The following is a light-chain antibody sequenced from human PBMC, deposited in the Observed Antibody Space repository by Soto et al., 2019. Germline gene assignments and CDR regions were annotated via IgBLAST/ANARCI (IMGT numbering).Light chain of an antibody. CDR2: LGS. CDR3: MQALQTPVT. Sequence: EIVMTQSPLSLPVTPGEPASISCRSSQSLLHTIGYNYLDWYLQKPGQSPQLLIYLGSNRASGVSDRFSGSGSGTDFTLKISRVEAEDVGVYYCMQALQTPVTFGQGTRLEIK. V-gene: IGKV2-28*01. J-gene: IGKJ5*01. CDR1: QSLLHTIGYNY.